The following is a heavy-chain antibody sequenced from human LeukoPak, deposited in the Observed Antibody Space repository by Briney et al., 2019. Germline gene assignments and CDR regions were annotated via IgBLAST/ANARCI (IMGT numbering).Heavy chain of an antibody. CDR1: GYRFTTYW. D-gene: IGHD5-18*01. V-gene: IGHV5-51*01. CDR3: ARRRVGYSYGEFDY. Sequence: GESLQISCKGSGYRFTTYWIGWVRPMPGKGLEWMGIINPGDSDTRYSPSFQGQVTISADKSISTTYLQWTSLKASDTAMYYCARRRVGYSYGEFDYWGQGTLVTVSS. CDR2: INPGDSDT. J-gene: IGHJ4*02.